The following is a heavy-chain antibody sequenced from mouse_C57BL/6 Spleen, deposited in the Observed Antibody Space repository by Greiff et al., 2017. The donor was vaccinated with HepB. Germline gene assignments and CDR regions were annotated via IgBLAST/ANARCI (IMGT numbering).Heavy chain of an antibody. CDR1: GFTFSSYT. CDR3: ARRAGSSYDFDY. D-gene: IGHD1-1*01. Sequence: EVQLVESGGGLVKPGGSLKLSCAASGFTFSSYTMSWVRQTPEKRLEWVATISGGGGNTYYPDSVKGRFTISRDNAKNTLYLQMSSLRSEDTALYYCARRAGSSYDFDYWGQGTTLTVSS. V-gene: IGHV5-9*01. CDR2: ISGGGGNT. J-gene: IGHJ2*01.